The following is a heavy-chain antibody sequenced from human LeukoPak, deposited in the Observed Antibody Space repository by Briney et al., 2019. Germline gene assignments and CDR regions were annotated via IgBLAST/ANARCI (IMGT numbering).Heavy chain of an antibody. CDR2: IYYSGST. D-gene: IGHD3-10*01. Sequence: SETLSLTCTVFGGSISSSSYYWGWIRQPPGKGLEWIGSIYYSGSTYYNPSLKSRVTISVDTSKNQFSLKLSSVTAADTAVYYCAEGSPKDYDAFDIWGQGTMVTVSS. J-gene: IGHJ3*02. CDR1: GGSISSSSYY. CDR3: AEGSPKDYDAFDI. V-gene: IGHV4-39*07.